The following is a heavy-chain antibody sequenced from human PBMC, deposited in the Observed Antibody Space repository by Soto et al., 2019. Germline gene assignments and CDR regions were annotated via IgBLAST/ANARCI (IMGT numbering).Heavy chain of an antibody. D-gene: IGHD5-12*01. Sequence: QVQLQESGPGLVKPSQTLSLTCTVSGGSISSGGYYWSWIRQHPGKGLEWIGYIYYSGSTYYNPSLKSRVXXPXDXXKNQFSLKLSSVTAADTAVYYCARGPSSGYDSFDYWGQGTLVTVSS. CDR1: GGSISSGGYY. J-gene: IGHJ4*02. CDR3: ARGPSSGYDSFDY. CDR2: IYYSGST. V-gene: IGHV4-31*03.